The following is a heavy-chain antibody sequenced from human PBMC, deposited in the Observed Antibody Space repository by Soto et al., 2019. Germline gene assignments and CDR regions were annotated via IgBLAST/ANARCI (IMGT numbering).Heavy chain of an antibody. Sequence: GGSLRLSCAGSGFPFSSYAMSRVRQAPEKGLEWVSALSDSGVSPYYADSVKGRFTISRDNSKNTLYLQMDSLRVEDTALYYCAKMTSDSYGRNYGMDVWGQGTTVTV. V-gene: IGHV3-23*01. D-gene: IGHD5-18*01. CDR3: AKMTSDSYGRNYGMDV. J-gene: IGHJ6*02. CDR2: LSDSGVSP. CDR1: GFPFSSYA.